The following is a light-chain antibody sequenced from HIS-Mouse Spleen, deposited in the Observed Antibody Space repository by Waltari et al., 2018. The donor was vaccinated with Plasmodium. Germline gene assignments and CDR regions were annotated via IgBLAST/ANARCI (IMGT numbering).Light chain of an antibody. J-gene: IGLJ3*02. CDR3: YSTDSSGNHRV. CDR2: EDS. CDR1: ALPTKY. Sequence: SYELTQPPSVSVSPGQTARITCPGDALPTKYDYWYQQNSGQAPVLVIYEDSKRPSGIPERFAGSSSGTMATLTISGAQVEDEADYYCYSTDSSGNHRVFGGGTKLTVL. V-gene: IGLV3-10*01.